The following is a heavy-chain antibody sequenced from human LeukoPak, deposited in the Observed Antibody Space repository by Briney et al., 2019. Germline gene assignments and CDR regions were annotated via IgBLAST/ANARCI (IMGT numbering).Heavy chain of an antibody. CDR2: ISGSGGST. D-gene: IGHD6-6*01. J-gene: IGHJ4*01. Sequence: GGSLRLSCAASGFTFSSYAMIWVRQAPGKGLEWVSAISGSGGSTYYADSVKGRFTVSRDNSKNTLYLQMESLRVEDTAVYYCQARHGYWGHGTLVTVFS. V-gene: IGHV3-23*01. CDR3: QARHGY. CDR1: GFTFSSYA.